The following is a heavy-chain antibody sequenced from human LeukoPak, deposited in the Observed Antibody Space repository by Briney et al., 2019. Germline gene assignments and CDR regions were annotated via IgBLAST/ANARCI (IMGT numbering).Heavy chain of an antibody. CDR2: ISGDGGST. Sequence: PGGSLRLSCAASGFTFDDYAMHWVRQAPGKGLEWVSLISGDGGSTYYADSVKGRFTISRDNSKNSLYPQMNSLRTEDTALYYCAKDFFTTETNYYYYYMDVWGKGTTVTVSS. CDR3: AKDFFTTETNYYYYYMDV. D-gene: IGHD1-1*01. V-gene: IGHV3-43*02. J-gene: IGHJ6*03. CDR1: GFTFDDYA.